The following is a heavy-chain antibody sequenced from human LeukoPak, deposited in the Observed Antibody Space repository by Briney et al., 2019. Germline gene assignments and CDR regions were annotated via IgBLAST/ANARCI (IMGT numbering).Heavy chain of an antibody. J-gene: IGHJ4*02. V-gene: IGHV1-2*02. CDR1: GYTFTSYG. D-gene: IGHD1-26*01. CDR3: AREAQRISGSLYFDY. Sequence: ASVKVSCKASGYTFTSYGISWVRQAPGQGLEWMGWINPNSGGTNYAQKFQGRVTMTRDTSISTAYMELSRLRSDDTAVYYCAREAQRISGSLYFDYWGQGTLVTVSS. CDR2: INPNSGGT.